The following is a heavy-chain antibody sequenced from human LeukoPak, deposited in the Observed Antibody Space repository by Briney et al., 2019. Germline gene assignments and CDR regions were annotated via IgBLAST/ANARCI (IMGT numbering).Heavy chain of an antibody. CDR1: GFTFSTYA. CDR2: ISGSGGST. CDR3: AKDRSKKVVVAAISLDY. Sequence: GGSLRLSCAASGFTFSTYAMNGVRQAPGKGLEWVLDISGSGGSTYYADSVKGRFTISRANLKNSLYLQMNSLRAEDTAVYYCAKDRSKKVVVAAISLDYWGQGILVTVSS. D-gene: IGHD2-15*01. J-gene: IGHJ4*02. V-gene: IGHV3-23*01.